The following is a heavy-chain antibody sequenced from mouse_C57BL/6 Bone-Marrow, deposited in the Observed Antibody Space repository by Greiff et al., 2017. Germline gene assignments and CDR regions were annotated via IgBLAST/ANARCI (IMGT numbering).Heavy chain of an antibody. Sequence: EVHLVESGAELVRPGASVKLSCTASGFNIKDDYMHWVKQRPEQGLEWIGWIGPENGDTEYASKFQGKATITADTSSKTAYLQLSSLTSEDTAVYYCTAMITTRYFDYWGQGTTLTVSS. J-gene: IGHJ2*01. D-gene: IGHD2-4*01. CDR3: TAMITTRYFDY. CDR1: GFNIKDDY. CDR2: IGPENGDT. V-gene: IGHV14-4*01.